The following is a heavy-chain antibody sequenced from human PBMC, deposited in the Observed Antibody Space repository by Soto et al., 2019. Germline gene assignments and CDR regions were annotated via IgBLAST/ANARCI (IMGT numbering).Heavy chain of an antibody. D-gene: IGHD2-15*01. CDR1: GFTFSDHY. CDR2: SRNKGHSYTT. CDR3: ARGFCSGGACYSGDD. J-gene: IGHJ4*02. Sequence: PGGSLRLSCAASGFTFSDHYMDWVRQAPEKGLEWVGRSRNKGHSYTTEYAASVKGRFTISRDDSKNSVYLQMNSLKSEDTAVYYCARGFCSGGACYSGDDWGQGTLVTVS. V-gene: IGHV3-72*01.